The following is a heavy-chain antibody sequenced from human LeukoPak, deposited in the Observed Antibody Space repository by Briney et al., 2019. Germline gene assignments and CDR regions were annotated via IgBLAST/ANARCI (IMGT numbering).Heavy chain of an antibody. CDR2: IIPSFGTA. D-gene: IGHD3-10*01. CDR3: ARGMLTRITMVRGENYYYMDV. CDR1: GGTFSSYA. Sequence: GASVRVSCKASGGTFSSYAISWVRQAPGQGLEWMGGIIPSFGTANYAQKFQGRVTITADESTSTAYVELSSLRSEDTAVYYCARGMLTRITMVRGENYYYMDVWGKGTTVTVSS. V-gene: IGHV1-69*13. J-gene: IGHJ6*03.